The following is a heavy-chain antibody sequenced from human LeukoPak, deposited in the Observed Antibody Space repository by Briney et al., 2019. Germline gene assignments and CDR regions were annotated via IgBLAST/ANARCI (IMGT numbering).Heavy chain of an antibody. D-gene: IGHD5-12*01. V-gene: IGHV3-30-3*01. CDR2: ISYDGSNK. Sequence: GGSLRLSCAASGFTLSSYAMHWVRQAPGKGLEWVAVISYDGSNKYYADSVKGRFTISRDNSKNTLYLQMNSLRAEDTAVYYCARDPGYSGYDFDTFDYWGQGTLVTVSS. CDR1: GFTLSSYA. J-gene: IGHJ4*02. CDR3: ARDPGYSGYDFDTFDY.